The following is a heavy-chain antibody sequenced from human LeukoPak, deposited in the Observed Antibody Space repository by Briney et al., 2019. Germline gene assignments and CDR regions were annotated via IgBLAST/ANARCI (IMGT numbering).Heavy chain of an antibody. J-gene: IGHJ4*02. Sequence: GGSLRLSCTASGFSFGDYAMNWFRQAPEKRLEWVGFIRSQSFRGTTEYAASVKGRFTISRDDSKSIAYLQMNSLKTEDTAVYYCTRARITTVVVVVTTDHWGQGVLVTLSS. CDR1: GFSFGDYA. CDR3: TRARITTVVVVVTTDH. CDR2: IRSQSFRGTT. D-gene: IGHD3-22*01. V-gene: IGHV3-49*03.